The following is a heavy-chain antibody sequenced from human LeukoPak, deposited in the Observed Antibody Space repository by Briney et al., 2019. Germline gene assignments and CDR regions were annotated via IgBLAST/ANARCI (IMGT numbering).Heavy chain of an antibody. CDR3: TRVYYDSSGYYQNWFDP. Sequence: PGGSLRLSCAASGFTFSSYGMHWVRQAPGKGLEWVAVVSYDGSNKYYADSVKGRFTISRDNSKNTLYLQMNSLRAEDTAVYYCTRVYYDSSGYYQNWFDPWGQGTLVTVSS. CDR2: VSYDGSNK. D-gene: IGHD3-22*01. CDR1: GFTFSSYG. J-gene: IGHJ5*02. V-gene: IGHV3-30*03.